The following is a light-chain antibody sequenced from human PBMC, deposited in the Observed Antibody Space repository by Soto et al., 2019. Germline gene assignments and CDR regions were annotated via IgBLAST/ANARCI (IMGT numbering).Light chain of an antibody. CDR3: QSYVSRHWV. CDR2: GNS. V-gene: IGLV1-40*01. Sequence: QSALTQPPSVSGAPGQRVTISCTGSSSNIGAGYDVHWYQQLPGTAPKLLIYGNSNRPSGVPDRFSGSKSGTSASLAITGLQAEDEAEYYCQSYVSRHWVFGGGTKLTVL. CDR1: SSNIGAGYD. J-gene: IGLJ3*02.